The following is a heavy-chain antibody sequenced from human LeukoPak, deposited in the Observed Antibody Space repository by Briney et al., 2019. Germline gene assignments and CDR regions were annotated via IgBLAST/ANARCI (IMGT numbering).Heavy chain of an antibody. CDR2: ISSGSTI. V-gene: IGHV3-11*01. Sequence: PGGSLRLSCAASGFTFSDYYMSWIRQAPGKGLEWVSYISSGSTIYYADSVKGRFTVSRDNAKNSLYLQMNSLRAEDTAVYYCARDLSTGSYYYYGMDVWGQGTTVTVSS. D-gene: IGHD2/OR15-2a*01. J-gene: IGHJ6*02. CDR3: ARDLSTGSYYYYGMDV. CDR1: GFTFSDYY.